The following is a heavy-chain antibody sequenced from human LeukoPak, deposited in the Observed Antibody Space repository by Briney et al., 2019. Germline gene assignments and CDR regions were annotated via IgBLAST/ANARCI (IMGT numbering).Heavy chain of an antibody. V-gene: IGHV3-74*01. CDR1: GFTFSGYW. CDR3: ARTTYSSSWLEFDY. D-gene: IGHD6-13*01. CDR2: INSDGSST. Sequence: GGSLRLSCAASGFTFSGYWMHWVRQAPGKGLVWVSRINSDGSSTSYADSVRGRFTISRDNAKNTLYLEMNSLRAEDTAVYYCARTTYSSSWLEFDYWGQGTLVTVSS. J-gene: IGHJ4*02.